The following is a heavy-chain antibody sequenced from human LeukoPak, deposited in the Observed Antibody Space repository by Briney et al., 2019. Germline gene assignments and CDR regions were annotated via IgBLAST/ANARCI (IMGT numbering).Heavy chain of an antibody. V-gene: IGHV3-30*02. Sequence: PGRSLRLSCAASGFTFSSYGMHWVRQAPGKGLEWVAFIRSDGNNKYYADSVKGRFTISRDNSKNTLYLQMNSLRAEDTAVYYCAKDPLPHYYDGSGYSDYWGQGTLVTVSS. CDR1: GFTFSSYG. D-gene: IGHD3-22*01. CDR2: IRSDGNNK. J-gene: IGHJ4*02. CDR3: AKDPLPHYYDGSGYSDY.